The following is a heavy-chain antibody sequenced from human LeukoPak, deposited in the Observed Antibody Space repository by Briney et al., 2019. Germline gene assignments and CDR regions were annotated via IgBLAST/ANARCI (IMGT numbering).Heavy chain of an antibody. V-gene: IGHV3-21*01. J-gene: IGHJ4*02. CDR2: ISGNGIYI. CDR1: GFAFGAHS. CDR3: AGVETRGTRDFDH. D-gene: IGHD3-16*01. Sequence: PGGSLRLSCAASGFAFGAHSMNWVRQAPGKGLERVASISGNGIYIIYSDFVRGRFTISRADAKNSLFLQMNSLKVEDTAVYYCAGVETRGTRDFDHWGQGTLVTVSS.